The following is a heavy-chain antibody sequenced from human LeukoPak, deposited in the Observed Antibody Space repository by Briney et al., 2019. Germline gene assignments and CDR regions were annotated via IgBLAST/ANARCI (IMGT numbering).Heavy chain of an antibody. Sequence: SETLSLTCAVYGGSFSGYYWSWLRQPPGKGLEWIGEVNNTGITNYNPSLKSRVTMSVDTSKNQFSLKLSSVTAADTAVYYCARDRSAYDYDKRWFYYYMDVWGKGTTVTISS. D-gene: IGHD5-12*01. CDR1: GGSFSGYY. CDR3: ARDRSAYDYDKRWFYYYMDV. CDR2: VNNTGIT. V-gene: IGHV4-34*01. J-gene: IGHJ6*03.